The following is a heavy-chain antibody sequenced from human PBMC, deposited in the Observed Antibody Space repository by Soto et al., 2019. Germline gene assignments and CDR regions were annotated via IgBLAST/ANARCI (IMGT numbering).Heavy chain of an antibody. CDR1: GGSVSSSSCY. CDR2: IYYSGST. CDR3: ARDKLWFSWYAGNSPGWYFDL. D-gene: IGHD6-13*01. J-gene: IGHJ2*01. V-gene: IGHV4-39*07. Sequence: SETLSLTCTVSGGSVSSSSCYWGWIRQPPGKGLEWIGSIYYSGSTYYNPSLKSRVTISVDTSKNQFSLKLSSVTAADTAVYYCARDKLWFSWYAGNSPGWYFDLWGRGTLVTVSS.